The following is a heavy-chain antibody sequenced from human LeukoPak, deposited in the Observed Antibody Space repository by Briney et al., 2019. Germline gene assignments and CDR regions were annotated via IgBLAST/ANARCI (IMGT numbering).Heavy chain of an antibody. J-gene: IGHJ4*02. CDR1: RYTFTSYD. V-gene: IGHV1-69*05. Sequence: ASVKVSCKASRYTFTSYDINWVRQAPGQGLEWMGGIIPIFGTANYAQKFQGRVTITTDESTSTAYMELSSLRSEGTAVYYCARGKSITIFGVALDYWGQGTLVTVSS. CDR3: ARGKSITIFGVALDY. D-gene: IGHD3-3*01. CDR2: IIPIFGTA.